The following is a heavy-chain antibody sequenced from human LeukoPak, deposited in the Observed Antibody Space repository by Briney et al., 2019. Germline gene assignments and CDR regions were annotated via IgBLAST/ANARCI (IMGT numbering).Heavy chain of an antibody. CDR3: LVVWSDCSGGSCVAFDI. D-gene: IGHD2-15*01. J-gene: IGHJ3*02. CDR1: GFTFGDYA. CDR2: IRSKAYGGTT. Sequence: GGSLRLSCTASGFTFGDYAMSWFRQAPGKGLEWVGFIRSKAYGGTTEYAASVKGRFTISRDDSKSIAYLQMNSLKTEDTAVHYCLVVWSDCSGGSCVAFDIWGQGTMVTVSS. V-gene: IGHV3-49*03.